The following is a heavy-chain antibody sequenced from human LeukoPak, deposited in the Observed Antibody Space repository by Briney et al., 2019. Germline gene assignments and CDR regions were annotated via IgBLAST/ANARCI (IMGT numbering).Heavy chain of an antibody. CDR3: ARDSSGYPVGYFEH. J-gene: IGHJ1*01. D-gene: IGHD3-22*01. CDR2: IIPVYGTP. Sequence: SVKVSCKASGGPFSRLAFSWVRQAPGQGLEWMGGIIPVYGTPNYAQSFQGRVTITTADSTSTGYMGLSSLTSEDTAIYYCARDSSGYPVGYFEHWGQGTLVTVSS. V-gene: IGHV1-69*05. CDR1: GGPFSRLA.